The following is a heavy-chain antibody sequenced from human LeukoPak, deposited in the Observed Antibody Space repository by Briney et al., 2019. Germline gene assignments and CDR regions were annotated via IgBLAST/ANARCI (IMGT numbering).Heavy chain of an antibody. CDR2: IYYSGST. J-gene: IGHJ3*02. D-gene: IGHD5-12*01. CDR3: ARHGGESIVAMILHAFDI. CDR1: GGSISRYS. V-gene: IGHV4-59*08. Sequence: SETLSLTCTVSGGSISRYSWSWIRQPPGKGLEWIGCIYYSGSTNYNPSLKKRLTMSVDTSKNHFSLQLSSVTAADTTVYYCARHGGESIVAMILHAFDIWGQGTMVTVSS.